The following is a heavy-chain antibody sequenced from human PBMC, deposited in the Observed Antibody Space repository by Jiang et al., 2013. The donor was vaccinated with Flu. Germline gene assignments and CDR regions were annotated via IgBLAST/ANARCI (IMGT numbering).Heavy chain of an antibody. CDR1: GGSISSYY. CDR3: AISQLWSRPTFDY. CDR2: IYYSGST. Sequence: LLKPSETLSLTCTVSGGSISSYYWSWIRQPPGKGLEWIGYIYYSGSTNYNPSLKSRVTISVDTSKNQFSLKLSSVTAADTAVYYCAISQLWSRPTFDYWGQGTLVTVSS. D-gene: IGHD5-18*01. J-gene: IGHJ4*02. V-gene: IGHV4-59*01.